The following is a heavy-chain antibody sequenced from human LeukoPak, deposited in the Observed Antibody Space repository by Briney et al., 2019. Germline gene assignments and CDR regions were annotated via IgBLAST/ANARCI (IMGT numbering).Heavy chain of an antibody. CDR3: ARDSTSGWYYYYYYMDV. J-gene: IGHJ6*03. CDR1: GGTFSNYA. Sequence: EASVKVSCKASGGTFSNYAISWVRQAPGQGLEWMGWINPNSGGTNYAQKFQGRVTMTRDTSISTAYMELSRLRSDDTAVYYCARDSTSGWYYYYYYMDVWGKGTTVTVSS. CDR2: INPNSGGT. V-gene: IGHV1-2*02. D-gene: IGHD6-19*01.